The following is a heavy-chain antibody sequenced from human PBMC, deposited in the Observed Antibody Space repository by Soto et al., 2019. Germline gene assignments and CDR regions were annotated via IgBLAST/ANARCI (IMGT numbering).Heavy chain of an antibody. CDR3: ARGGTDSSGWYFDY. Sequence: QVQLVESGGGVVQPGRSLRLSCSASGFTFSNYGMHWVRQAPGKGLEWVAVISYDGSNKYYADSVKGRFTISRENSKKTLYLQMNSLRAEDTAVYYCARGGTDSSGWYFDYWGQGTLVTVSS. V-gene: IGHV3-30*03. J-gene: IGHJ4*02. CDR2: ISYDGSNK. CDR1: GFTFSNYG. D-gene: IGHD6-19*01.